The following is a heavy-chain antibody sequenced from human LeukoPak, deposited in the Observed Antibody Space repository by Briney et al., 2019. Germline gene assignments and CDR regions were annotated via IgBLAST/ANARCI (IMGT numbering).Heavy chain of an antibody. CDR1: GGTFSSYA. V-gene: IGHV1-69*13. CDR2: IIPIFGTA. J-gene: IGHJ4*02. D-gene: IGHD3-10*01. CDR3: ARSSPMVRGAPNGFDY. Sequence: SVKVSCKASGGTFSSYAISWVRQAPGQGLEWMGGIIPIFGTANYAQKFQGRVTITADESTSTAYMELSSLRSEDTAVYYCARSSPMVRGAPNGFDYWGQGTLVTVSS.